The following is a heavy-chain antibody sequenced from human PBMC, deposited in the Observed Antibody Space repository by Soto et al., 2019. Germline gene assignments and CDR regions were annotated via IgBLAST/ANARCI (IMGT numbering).Heavy chain of an antibody. Sequence: SSETLSLTCTVSGGSISSGDYYWSWIRQPPGKGLEWIGYIYYSGSTYYNPSLKSRVTISVDTSKNQFSLKLSSVTAADTAVYYCARGGLLAPIDYWGQGTLVTSPQ. CDR1: GGSISSGDYY. CDR3: ARGGLLAPIDY. CDR2: IYYSGST. V-gene: IGHV4-30-4*01. D-gene: IGHD3-10*01. J-gene: IGHJ4*02.